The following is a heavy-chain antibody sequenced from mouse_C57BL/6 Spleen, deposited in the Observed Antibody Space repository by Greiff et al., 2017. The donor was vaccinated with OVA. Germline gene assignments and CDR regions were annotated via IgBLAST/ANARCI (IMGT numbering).Heavy chain of an antibody. CDR2: IDPSDSYT. D-gene: IGHD1-1*01. CDR3: ARSLITTVGPMDY. CDR1: GYTFTSYW. V-gene: IGHV1-50*01. Sequence: QVQLQQSGAELVKPGASVKLSCKASGYTFTSYWMQWVKQRPGQGLEWIGEIDPSDSYTNYNQKFKGKATLTVDTSSSTAYMQLSSLSSEDSAVYYCARSLITTVGPMDYWGQGTSVTVSS. J-gene: IGHJ4*01.